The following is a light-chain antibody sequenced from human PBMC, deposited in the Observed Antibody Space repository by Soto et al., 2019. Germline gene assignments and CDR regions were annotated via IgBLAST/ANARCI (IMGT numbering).Light chain of an antibody. J-gene: IGLJ1*01. Sequence: QSALTQPASVSGSPGQSITISCTGTSSDVGGYNFVSWYQQHPGKAPKLMIFEISNRPSEVSNRFSGSKSGNTASLTISGLQAEDEADYYCSSYTTSSTSVFGTGTKVTVL. CDR3: SSYTTSSTSV. CDR1: SSDVGGYNF. CDR2: EIS. V-gene: IGLV2-14*01.